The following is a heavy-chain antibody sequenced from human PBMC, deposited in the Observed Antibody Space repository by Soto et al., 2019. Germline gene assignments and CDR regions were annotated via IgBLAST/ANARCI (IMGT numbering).Heavy chain of an antibody. J-gene: IGHJ4*02. D-gene: IGHD1-26*01. CDR2: IYPGDFTI. Sequence: PGESLKISCMGSGYSFTNFWIGWVRQMPGKGLEWMGIIYPGDFTIKYSPSFQGQVTISADRSINTAYLQWSSLKPSDTAIYYCARDLAKGGGSAGFDYWGQGTLVTVSS. CDR1: GYSFTNFW. CDR3: ARDLAKGGGSAGFDY. V-gene: IGHV5-51*01.